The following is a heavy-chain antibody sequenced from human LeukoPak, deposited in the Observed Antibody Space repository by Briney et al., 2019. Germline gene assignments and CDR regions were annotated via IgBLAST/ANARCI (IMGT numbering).Heavy chain of an antibody. V-gene: IGHV3-9*01. CDR2: ISWNSGSI. D-gene: IGHD3-3*01. CDR1: GFTFYDYA. CDR3: AKGYYDFWSGYQPQFDY. J-gene: IGHJ4*02. Sequence: GGSLRLSCAASGFTFYDYAMHWVRQAPGKGLEWVSGISWNSGSIGYADSVKGRFTISRDNAKNSLYLQMNSLRAEDTAVYYCAKGYYDFWSGYQPQFDYWGQGTLVTVSS.